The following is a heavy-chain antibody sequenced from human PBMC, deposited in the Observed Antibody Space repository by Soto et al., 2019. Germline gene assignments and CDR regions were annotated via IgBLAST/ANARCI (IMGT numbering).Heavy chain of an antibody. V-gene: IGHV4-4*02. J-gene: IGHJ4*02. Sequence: QVQLQESGPGLVKPSGTLSLTCAVSGGAISSSKWWSWVRQPPGKGLEWIGEIYQSGSTNYNPSLESRVRXSVDESXXQFSLKLTSVSAADTAVYYCARASATIAAAAIFDYWGQGTLVTVSS. CDR2: IYQSGST. D-gene: IGHD6-13*01. CDR1: GGAISSSKW. CDR3: ARASATIAAAAIFDY.